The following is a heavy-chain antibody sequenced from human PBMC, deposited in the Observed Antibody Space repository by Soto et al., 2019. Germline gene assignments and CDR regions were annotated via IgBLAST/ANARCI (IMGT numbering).Heavy chain of an antibody. CDR1: GGSFRGYY. Sequence: VQLQPWGAGLLKPSETLSLTCAVYGGSFRGYYWIWIRQPPGKWLEWIGEINHSGSTNYNTSLKSRRTRSVDTSTNLFSRKLSSVTAADTAVYYCARGGGYCGGDCYAGYYVDYLVQGYLFTVSS. J-gene: IGHJ4*02. D-gene: IGHD2-21*02. V-gene: IGHV4-34*01. CDR2: INHSGST. CDR3: ARGGGYCGGDCYAGYYVDY.